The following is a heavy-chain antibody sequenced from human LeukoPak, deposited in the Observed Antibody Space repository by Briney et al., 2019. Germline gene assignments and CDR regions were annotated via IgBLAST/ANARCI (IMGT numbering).Heavy chain of an antibody. CDR1: GFTVSFTY. J-gene: IGHJ4*02. CDR3: AKDVPSVYCSSASCLPYYFDY. V-gene: IGHV3-23*01. CDR2: ISGSGGST. D-gene: IGHD2-2*01. Sequence: GGSLRLSCAASGFTVSFTYMSWVRQAPGKGLEWVSAISGSGGSTYYADSVKGRFTISRDNSKNTLYLQMNSLRAEDTAVYYCAKDVPSVYCSSASCLPYYFDYWGQGTLVTVSS.